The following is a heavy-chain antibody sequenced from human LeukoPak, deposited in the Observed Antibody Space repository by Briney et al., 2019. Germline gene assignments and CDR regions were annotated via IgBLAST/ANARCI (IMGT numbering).Heavy chain of an antibody. Sequence: GGSLRLSCAASGFTFSTYSMKWVRQAPGKGLEWVSSISSSSSYIHYADSVKGRFTISRDNAKNSLYLQMNSLRAEDTAVYYCARDYDFYCSGGSCYSPRLSDYWGQGTLVTVSS. J-gene: IGHJ4*02. CDR3: ARDYDFYCSGGSCYSPRLSDY. CDR2: ISSSSSYI. V-gene: IGHV3-21*01. D-gene: IGHD2-15*01. CDR1: GFTFSTYS.